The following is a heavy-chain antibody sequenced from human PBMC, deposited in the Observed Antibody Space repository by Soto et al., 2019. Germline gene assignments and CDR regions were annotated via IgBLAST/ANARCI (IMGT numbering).Heavy chain of an antibody. CDR1: GFTFSSYG. CDR3: AKASSVAVAVDYYYGMDV. V-gene: IGHV3-30*18. D-gene: IGHD6-19*01. J-gene: IGHJ6*02. Sequence: PGGSLRLSCAASGFTFSSYGMHWVRQAPGKGLEWVAVISYDGSNKYYADSVKGRFTISRDNSKNTLYLQMNSLRAEDTAVYYCAKASSVAVAVDYYYGMDVWGQGTTVTAP. CDR2: ISYDGSNK.